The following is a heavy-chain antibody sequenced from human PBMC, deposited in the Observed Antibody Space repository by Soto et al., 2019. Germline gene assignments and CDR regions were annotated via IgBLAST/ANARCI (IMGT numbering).Heavy chain of an antibody. V-gene: IGHV3-9*01. CDR3: AKDNSLTTSYFDS. CDR1: GFTFDDYA. J-gene: IGHJ4*02. Sequence: EVQLVESGGGLVQPDRSLRLSCAASGFTFDDYAMHWVRQAPGKGLEWVSSIYWNSGTIDYADSVKGRFTISRDNANNTLYLQMNSLRPEDTAFYYCAKDNSLTTSYFDSWGQGTLVTVSS. D-gene: IGHD4-17*01. CDR2: IYWNSGTI.